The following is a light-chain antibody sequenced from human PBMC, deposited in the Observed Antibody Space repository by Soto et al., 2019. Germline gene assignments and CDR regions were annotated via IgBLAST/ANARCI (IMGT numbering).Light chain of an antibody. V-gene: IGKV3-15*01. CDR3: QQYNNWRT. J-gene: IGKJ1*01. CDR2: GAS. CDR1: QSVSSN. Sequence: EIVMTQSPATLSLSPGARATLSCRASQSVSSNLAWYQHKPGQAPRLLIYGASTRATGIPARFSGRGSGTEFTLTISSLQSEDFAVYFCQQYNNWRTFGQGTKVEIK.